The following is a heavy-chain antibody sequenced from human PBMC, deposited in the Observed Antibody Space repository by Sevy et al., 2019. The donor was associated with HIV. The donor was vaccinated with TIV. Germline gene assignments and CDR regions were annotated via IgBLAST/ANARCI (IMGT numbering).Heavy chain of an antibody. J-gene: IGHJ4*02. D-gene: IGHD3-22*01. CDR3: AAQHYYDNSGYY. CDR1: GFTFDDYG. V-gene: IGHV3-20*04. Sequence: GGSLRLSCAASGFTFDDYGMNWVRQVPGKGLEWVPGINWDGSSTVYVDSVKGRFNISRDKPKNSLYLQMNGLRAEDTGLYYCAAQHYYDNSGYYWGRGILVTVSS. CDR2: INWDGSST.